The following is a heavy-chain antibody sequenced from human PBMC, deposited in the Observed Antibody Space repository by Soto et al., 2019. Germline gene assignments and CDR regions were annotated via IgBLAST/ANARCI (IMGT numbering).Heavy chain of an antibody. CDR2: IYPGDSDT. V-gene: IGHV5-51*01. CDR3: ARSITMVRGVPDWFDP. D-gene: IGHD3-10*01. Sequence: GESLKISCKGSGYSFTSYWIGWVRQMPGKGLEWMGIIYPGDSDTRYGPSFQGQVTISADKSISTAYLQWSSLKASDTAMYYCARSITMVRGVPDWFDPWGQATLVTVSS. J-gene: IGHJ5*02. CDR1: GYSFTSYW.